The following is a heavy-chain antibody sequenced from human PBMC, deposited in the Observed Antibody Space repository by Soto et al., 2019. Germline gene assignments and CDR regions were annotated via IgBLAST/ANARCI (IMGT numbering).Heavy chain of an antibody. J-gene: IGHJ4*02. CDR2: IYYRAMP. D-gene: IGHD6-13*01. Sequence: SDTLSLTYHVSGFSITRGDYYWSWLRQPPGKGLEWIGYIYYRAMPYYNPSLKSRVTISVDTSKNQFSLSMTSVTAADTAVYYCARGSALLFYYFDYWGQGTPVTVSS. CDR3: ARGSALLFYYFDY. CDR1: GFSITRGDYY. V-gene: IGHV4-30-4*02.